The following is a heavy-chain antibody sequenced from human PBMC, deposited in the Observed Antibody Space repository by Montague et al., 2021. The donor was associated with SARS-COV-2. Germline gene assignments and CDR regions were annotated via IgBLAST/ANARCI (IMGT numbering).Heavy chain of an antibody. Sequence: SLRLSCAASGFTFSGSAMHWVRQASGKGLEWIGRIRSKANNFATAYAASVEGRFTISRDDSKNTAYLQMNSLKTEDTAVYYCSKQWNSGSSYWGQGTLVIVSS. CDR3: SKQWNSGSSY. CDR2: IRSKANNFAT. CDR1: GFTFSGSA. V-gene: IGHV3-73*01. J-gene: IGHJ4*02. D-gene: IGHD3-10*01.